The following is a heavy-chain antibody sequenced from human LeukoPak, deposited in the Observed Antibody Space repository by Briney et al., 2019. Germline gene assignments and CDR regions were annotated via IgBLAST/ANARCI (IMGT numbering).Heavy chain of an antibody. CDR3: ARDNGGTAMAYYYYYYMDV. Sequence: ASVKVSCKASGYTFGSDDINWVRQATGQGLEWMGWMNPNSGNTGYAQKFQGRVTITRNTSISTAYMELSSLRSEDTAVYYCARDNGGTAMAYYYYYYMDVWGKGTTVIISS. CDR2: MNPNSGNT. V-gene: IGHV1-8*03. D-gene: IGHD5-18*01. J-gene: IGHJ6*03. CDR1: GYTFGSDD.